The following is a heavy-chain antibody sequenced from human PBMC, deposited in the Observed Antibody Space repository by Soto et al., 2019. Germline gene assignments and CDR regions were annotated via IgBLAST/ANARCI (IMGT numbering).Heavy chain of an antibody. CDR3: ARLREYSYGDPYNWFDP. CDR1: GASIYDYY. CDR2: VYYDGTT. Sequence: QVQLQESGPRLVKPSETLSLTCTVSGASIYDYYWNWIRQPPGKGLEWIGYVYYDGTTNYNPSLRSRVTISVDTSKNQFSLKLTSVTAADTAVYFCARLREYSYGDPYNWFDPWGQGTLVTVSS. J-gene: IGHJ5*02. V-gene: IGHV4-59*08. D-gene: IGHD5-18*01.